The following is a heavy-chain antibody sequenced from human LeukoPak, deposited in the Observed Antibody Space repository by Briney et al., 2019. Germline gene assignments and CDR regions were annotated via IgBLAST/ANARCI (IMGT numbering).Heavy chain of an antibody. J-gene: IGHJ5*02. V-gene: IGHV3-15*01. CDR3: TKGSGPRNYVGFDP. Sequence: GGSLRLSCSASEFTLRDAWMNWVRQAPGKGLEWVARIKSKTDGGTTDYAAPVKGRFTISRDDSKNTLYLQMDNLRTEDTAVYYCTKGSGPRNYVGFDPWGQGTLVAVSS. CDR2: IKSKTDGGTT. CDR1: EFTLRDAW. D-gene: IGHD4-11*01.